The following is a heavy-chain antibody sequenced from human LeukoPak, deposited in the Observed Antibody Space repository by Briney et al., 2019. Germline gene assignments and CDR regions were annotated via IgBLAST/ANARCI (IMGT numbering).Heavy chain of an antibody. CDR3: ARTDNWNDVKFDY. V-gene: IGHV5-51*01. CDR1: GYRFTTYW. Sequence: GESLKISCKGSGYRFTTYWIGWVRQMPGKGLEWMGIIYPGDSDTKYSPSFQGQVTMSVDRSISIAYLQWKSLKASDTAMYYCARTDNWNDVKFDYWGQGTLVTVSS. D-gene: IGHD1-1*01. J-gene: IGHJ4*02. CDR2: IYPGDSDT.